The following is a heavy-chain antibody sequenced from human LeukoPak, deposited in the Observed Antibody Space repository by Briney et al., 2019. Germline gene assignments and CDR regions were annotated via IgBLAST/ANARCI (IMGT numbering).Heavy chain of an antibody. Sequence: GGSLRLSCAASGFTFDDYGMSWVRQVPGKGLEWVSGIKWNGGSTGYGDSVKGRFTISRDNAKNSLYLQMNSLRAEDTAVYYCAREGIYGDYRHWGQGTLVTVSS. CDR2: IKWNGGST. J-gene: IGHJ4*02. D-gene: IGHD4-17*01. CDR3: AREGIYGDYRH. V-gene: IGHV3-20*04. CDR1: GFTFDDYG.